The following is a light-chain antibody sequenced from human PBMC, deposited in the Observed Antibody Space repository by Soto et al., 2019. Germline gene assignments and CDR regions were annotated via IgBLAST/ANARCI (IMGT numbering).Light chain of an antibody. CDR3: GTWDTSLRVV. J-gene: IGLJ2*01. CDR2: DNY. V-gene: IGLV1-51*01. Sequence: QSVLTQPPSVSAAPGQRVTISCSGSSSNIGNNYVAWYQHLPGTAPKLLIYDNYKRPSGIPDRFSGSKSGTSATLDITGLQTGDEDDYYCGTWDTSLRVVFGGGTKVTVL. CDR1: SSNIGNNY.